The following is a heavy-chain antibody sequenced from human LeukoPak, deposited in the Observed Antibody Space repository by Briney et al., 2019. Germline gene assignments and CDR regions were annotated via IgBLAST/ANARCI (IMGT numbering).Heavy chain of an antibody. D-gene: IGHD1-20*01. CDR2: INHDGSSK. Sequence: GGSLRLSCAASGFSFSSDGIRWVRQAPGKGLEWPANINHDGSSKYYADSVRGRFTVSRDNSKNTLYLEMSSLRAEDTAVYFCAKGITGNSFYFDYWGQGTLVTVSS. J-gene: IGHJ4*02. CDR1: GFSFSSDG. CDR3: AKGITGNSFYFDY. V-gene: IGHV3-30*02.